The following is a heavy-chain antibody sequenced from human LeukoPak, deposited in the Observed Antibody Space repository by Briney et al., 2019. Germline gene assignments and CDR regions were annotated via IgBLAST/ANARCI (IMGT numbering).Heavy chain of an antibody. CDR2: ISDNGGDT. CDR3: GKDWKLDY. CDR1: GFTFNNYA. V-gene: IGHV3-23*01. D-gene: IGHD1-1*01. Sequence: GGSLRLSCAASGFTFNNYAMSWVRQAPGKGLEWVSAISDNGGDTKYADPVKGRFTISRDNSKNTLYLQMNSLRAEDTAIYYCGKDWKLDYWGQGTLVTVSS. J-gene: IGHJ4*02.